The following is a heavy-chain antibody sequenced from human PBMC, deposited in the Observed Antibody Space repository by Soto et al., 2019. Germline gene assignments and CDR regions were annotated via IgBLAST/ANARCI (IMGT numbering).Heavy chain of an antibody. CDR3: ARLLAEYSASVGP. CDR1: GYSFASYW. J-gene: IGHJ5*02. D-gene: IGHD6-6*01. CDR2: IHPGDSDT. V-gene: IGHV5-51*01. Sequence: GESLKISCKGSGYSFASYWIGWVRQMPGKGLEWMGIIHPGDSDTRYSPSFRGHVTISADKSTSRAYLQWSSLEASDSAIYYCARLLAEYSASVGPWGQGTLVTV.